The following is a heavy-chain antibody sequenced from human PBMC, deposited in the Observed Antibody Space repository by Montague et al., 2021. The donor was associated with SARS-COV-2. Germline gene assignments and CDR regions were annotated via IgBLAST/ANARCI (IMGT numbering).Heavy chain of an antibody. D-gene: IGHD3-3*01. CDR1: GGSISSYY. V-gene: IGHV4-59*01. CDR3: ARVRRFLEWLGLYYYYGMDV. J-gene: IGHJ6*02. CDR2: IYYSGST. Sequence: SETLSLTCTVSGGSISSYYWSWIRQPPGKGLEWIGYIYYSGSTNXNPSLKSRVTISVDTSKNQFSLKLSSVTAADTAVYYCARVRRFLEWLGLYYYYGMDVWGQGTTVTVSS.